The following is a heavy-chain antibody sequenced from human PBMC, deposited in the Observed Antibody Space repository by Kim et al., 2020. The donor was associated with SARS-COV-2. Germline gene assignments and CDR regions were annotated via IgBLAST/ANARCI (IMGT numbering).Heavy chain of an antibody. J-gene: IGHJ4*02. D-gene: IGHD5-12*01. Sequence: YADSLRGRFTISRDNAKNTLYLQMNSLRAEDTAVYYCVRGGGYNYRDFDYWGEGTLVTVSS. CDR3: VRGGGYNYRDFDY. V-gene: IGHV3-74*01.